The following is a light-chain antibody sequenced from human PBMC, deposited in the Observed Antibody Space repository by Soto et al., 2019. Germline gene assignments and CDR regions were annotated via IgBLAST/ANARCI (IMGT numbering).Light chain of an antibody. CDR2: GAS. V-gene: IGKV3-20*01. J-gene: IGKJ4*01. CDR3: QRYGSSPPMT. CDR1: QSVSSTS. Sequence: EIVLTQSPGTLSLSPGERATLSCRASQSVSSTSLAWYQQKPGQAPRLLIYGASSRATAIPDRFSGSGSGTDFTLTISRLEPEDFAVYYCQRYGSSPPMTFGGGTKAEIK.